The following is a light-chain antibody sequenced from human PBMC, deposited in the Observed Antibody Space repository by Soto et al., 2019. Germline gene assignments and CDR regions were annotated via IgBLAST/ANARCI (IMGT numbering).Light chain of an antibody. CDR1: QSVGDTY. CDR3: QQYYGSPIT. Sequence: EIVLTQSPGTLSLSPGERATLSCRASQSVGDTYLAWYQQKPGQAPRLLMYSTYIRATGIPDRFSGSGSGTDFTLTITRLEPEDFAVYFCQQYYGSPITFGQGTKVDIK. CDR2: STY. J-gene: IGKJ1*01. V-gene: IGKV3-20*01.